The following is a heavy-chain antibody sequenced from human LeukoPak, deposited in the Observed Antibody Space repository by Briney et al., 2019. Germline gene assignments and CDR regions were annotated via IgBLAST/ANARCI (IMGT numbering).Heavy chain of an antibody. V-gene: IGHV3-23*01. CDR2: ISGSGGST. J-gene: IGHJ4*02. Sequence: GGSLRLSCAASGFTFSSYAMSWVRQAPGKGLEWVSAISGSGGSTYYADSVKGRFTISRDDSKNTLYLQMNSLRAEDTAVYYCAKTVAAAGTWSFEYWGQGTLVTVSS. CDR3: AKTVAAAGTWSFEY. D-gene: IGHD6-13*01. CDR1: GFTFSSYA.